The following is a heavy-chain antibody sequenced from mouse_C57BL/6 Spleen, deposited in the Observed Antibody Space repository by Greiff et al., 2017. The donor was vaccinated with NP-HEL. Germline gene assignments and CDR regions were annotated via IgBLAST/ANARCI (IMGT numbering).Heavy chain of an antibody. CDR3: TRAQSEYYYFHY. D-gene: IGHD5-1*01. Sequence: EVHLVESGERLVKPGGSLKLSCAASGFTFSSYAMSWVRQTPEKRLEWVAYISSGGDYIYYADTVKGRFTISRDNARNTLYLQMSSLKSEDTAMYYCTRAQSEYYYFHYWRQGTTLTVSS. CDR2: ISSGGDYI. V-gene: IGHV5-9-1*02. CDR1: GFTFSSYA. J-gene: IGHJ2*01.